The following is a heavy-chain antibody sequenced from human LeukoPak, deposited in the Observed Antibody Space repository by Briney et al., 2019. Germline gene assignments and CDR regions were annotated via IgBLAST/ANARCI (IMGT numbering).Heavy chain of an antibody. Sequence: GGSLRLSCAASGFTFSDYYMSWIRQAPGKGLEWVSYISSSGSTIYYADSVKGRFTISRDNAKNSLYLQMNSLRAEDTAVYYCARLDYGSGSPTDYYYMDVWGKGTTVTVSS. J-gene: IGHJ6*03. D-gene: IGHD3-10*01. CDR1: GFTFSDYY. V-gene: IGHV3-11*04. CDR3: ARLDYGSGSPTDYYYMDV. CDR2: ISSSGSTI.